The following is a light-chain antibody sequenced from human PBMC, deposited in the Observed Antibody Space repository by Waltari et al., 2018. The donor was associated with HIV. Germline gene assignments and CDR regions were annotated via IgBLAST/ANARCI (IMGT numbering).Light chain of an antibody. CDR1: QSVNNN. CDR2: GAS. Sequence: DIVMTQSPATLSVSPGERATLSCMASQSVNNNLAWYQQKPGRAPRLLIYGASNRATGIPARFSGSGSRTEFTLTISSLQSEDFAVYYCQQYNNWPWTFGQGTKVEIK. V-gene: IGKV3-15*01. CDR3: QQYNNWPWT. J-gene: IGKJ1*01.